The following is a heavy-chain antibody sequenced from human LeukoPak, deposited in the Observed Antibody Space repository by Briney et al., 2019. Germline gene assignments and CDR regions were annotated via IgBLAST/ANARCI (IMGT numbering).Heavy chain of an antibody. CDR2: ISGTGGSGGST. D-gene: IGHD6-13*01. J-gene: IGHJ4*02. CDR3: AKPLPPPMPESIAAAGTVIDY. Sequence: QPGGSLRLSCAASGFTFSSYAMSWVRQAPGKGLEWVSLISGTGGSGGSTYYADSVKGRFTISRDNSKNTLYLQMNSLRAEDTAVYYCAKPLPPPMPESIAAAGTVIDYWGQGTLVTVSS. V-gene: IGHV3-23*01. CDR1: GFTFSSYA.